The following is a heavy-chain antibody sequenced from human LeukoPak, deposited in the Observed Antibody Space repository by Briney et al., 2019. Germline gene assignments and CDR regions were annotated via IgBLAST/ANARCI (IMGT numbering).Heavy chain of an antibody. J-gene: IGHJ4*02. CDR1: GGTFSSYA. CDR2: ITPIFGTA. D-gene: IGHD2-21*01. V-gene: IGHV1-69*05. Sequence: GASVKVSCKASGGTFSSYAISWVRQAPGQGLEWMGGITPIFGTANYAQKFQGRVTITTDESTSTAYMELSSLRSEDTAVYYCARGPTLIWRYYLDYWGQGTLVTVSS. CDR3: ARGPTLIWRYYLDY.